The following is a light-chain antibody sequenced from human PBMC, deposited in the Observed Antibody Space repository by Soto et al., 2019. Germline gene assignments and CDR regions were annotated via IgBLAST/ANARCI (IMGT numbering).Light chain of an antibody. V-gene: IGLV2-14*01. CDR1: SSDVGGYNY. CDR3: NSYTSSSTNV. J-gene: IGLJ1*01. Sequence: QSALTQPASMSGSPGQSITMSCTGTSSDVGGYNYVSWYQQYPGKAPKLMIYDVSNRPSGVSNRFSGSKSGNTASLTISGLQAEDEADYYCNSYTSSSTNVFGTGTKLTVL. CDR2: DVS.